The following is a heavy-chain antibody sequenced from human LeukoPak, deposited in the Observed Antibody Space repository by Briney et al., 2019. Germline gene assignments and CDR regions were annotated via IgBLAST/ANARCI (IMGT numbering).Heavy chain of an antibody. D-gene: IGHD3-22*01. V-gene: IGHV3-74*01. CDR2: INSDGINT. Sequence: SGGSLRLSCAASGFTFSNYWMHWVRQAPGKGLVWVSRINSDGINTSYADSVKGRFTISRDNAKNTLNLQMNSLRAEDTAVYYCARDLGQYYDTSDNWFGPWDQGTLVTVSS. J-gene: IGHJ5*02. CDR1: GFTFSNYW. CDR3: ARDLGQYYDTSDNWFGP.